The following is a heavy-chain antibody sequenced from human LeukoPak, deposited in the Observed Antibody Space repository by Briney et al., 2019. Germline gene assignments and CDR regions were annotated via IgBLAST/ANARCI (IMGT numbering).Heavy chain of an antibody. Sequence: ASVKVSCKASGYTFTGYYMHWVRQAPGHGLEWMGRINPNSGGTNYAQKFQGRVTMTRDTSISTAYMELSRLRSDDTAVYYCARAPPAYYGFWSYWGQGTLVTVSS. CDR3: ARAPPAYYGFWSY. CDR1: GYTFTGYY. V-gene: IGHV1-2*06. CDR2: INPNSGGT. D-gene: IGHD3-3*01. J-gene: IGHJ4*02.